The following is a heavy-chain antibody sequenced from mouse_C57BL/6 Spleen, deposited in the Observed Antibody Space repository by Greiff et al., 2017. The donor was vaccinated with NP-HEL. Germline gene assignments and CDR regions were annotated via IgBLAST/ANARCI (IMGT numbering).Heavy chain of an antibody. V-gene: IGHV1-72*01. D-gene: IGHD1-1*01. CDR1: GYTFTSYW. J-gene: IGHJ1*03. CDR3: ARSGDPPVVARYFDV. CDR2: IDPNSGGT. Sequence: VQLQQSGAELVKPGASVKLSCKASGYTFTSYWMHWVKQRPGRGLEWIGRIDPNSGGTKYNEKFKSKATLTVDKPSSTAYMQLSSLTSEDSAVYYCARSGDPPVVARYFDVWGTGTTVTVSS.